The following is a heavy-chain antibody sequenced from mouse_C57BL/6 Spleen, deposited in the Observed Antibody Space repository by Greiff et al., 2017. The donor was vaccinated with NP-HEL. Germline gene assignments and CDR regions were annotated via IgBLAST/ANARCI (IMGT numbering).Heavy chain of an antibody. D-gene: IGHD1-1*01. CDR3: ARGDYYGSSPLAMDY. CDR2: INPNNGGT. CDR1: GYTFTDYY. J-gene: IGHJ4*01. V-gene: IGHV1-26*01. Sequence: EVQLQQSGPELVKPGASVKISCKASGYTFTDYYMNWVKQSHGKSLEWIGDINPNNGGTSYNQKFKGKATLTVDKSSSTAYMELRSLTSEDSAVYYCARGDYYGSSPLAMDYWGQGTSVTVSS.